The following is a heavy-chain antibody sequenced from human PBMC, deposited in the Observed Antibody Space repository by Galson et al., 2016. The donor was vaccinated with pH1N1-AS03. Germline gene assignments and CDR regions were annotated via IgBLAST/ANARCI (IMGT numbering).Heavy chain of an antibody. D-gene: IGHD6-19*01. CDR1: GASVSSGGDYY. Sequence: ETLSLTCTVSGASVSSGGDYYWSWIRQPPGKGLEFIGYVHYKGNAKYNPSLNSRVVISVDTSTNQFSLRLTSLTAADSAVYCCARDKGFTYSTGLGALDRWGHGTVVTVSS. CDR3: ARDKGFTYSTGLGALDR. J-gene: IGHJ3*01. CDR2: VHYKGNA. V-gene: IGHV4-61*08.